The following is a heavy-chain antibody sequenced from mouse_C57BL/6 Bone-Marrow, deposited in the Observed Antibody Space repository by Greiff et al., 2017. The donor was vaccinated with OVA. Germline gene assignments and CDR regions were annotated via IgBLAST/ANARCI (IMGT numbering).Heavy chain of an antibody. V-gene: IGHV1-64*01. CDR2: IHPNSGST. CDR3: ARNRVDWFAY. CDR1: GYTFTSYW. Sequence: QVQLQQPGAELVKPGASVKLSCKASGYTFTSYWMHWVKQRPGQGLEWIGMIHPNSGSTNYNEKFKSKATLTVDKSSSTAYMQLSSLTSEDSAVDYCARNRVDWFAYWGQGTLVTVSA. J-gene: IGHJ3*01. D-gene: IGHD1-1*01.